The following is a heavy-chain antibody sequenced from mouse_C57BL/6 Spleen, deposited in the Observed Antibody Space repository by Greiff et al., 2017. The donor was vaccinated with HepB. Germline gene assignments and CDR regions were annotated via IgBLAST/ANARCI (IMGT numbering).Heavy chain of an antibody. CDR1: GYSFTDYN. CDR2: INPNYGTT. J-gene: IGHJ4*01. Sequence: VQLQQSGPELVKPGASVKISCKASGYSFTDYNMNWVKQSNGKSLEWIGVINPNYGTTSYNQKFKGKATLTVDQSSSTAYMQLNSLTSEDSAVYYCASNYYGSSYYAMDYWGQGTSVTVSS. D-gene: IGHD1-1*01. CDR3: ASNYYGSSYYAMDY. V-gene: IGHV1-39*01.